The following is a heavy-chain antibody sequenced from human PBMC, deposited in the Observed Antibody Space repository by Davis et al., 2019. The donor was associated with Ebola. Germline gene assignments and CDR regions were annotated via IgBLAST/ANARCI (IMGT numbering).Heavy chain of an antibody. J-gene: IGHJ4*01. D-gene: IGHD6-6*01. V-gene: IGHV3-30-3*01. CDR2: ISSDGNNK. CDR3: AKDPFITAGLHFDF. Sequence: PGGSLRLSCAASGFTFSTYPIHWVRQAPGKGLEWVAVISSDGNNKHYADSVKGRFTISRDDAKNSLYLQMNSLRAEDTAIYYCAKDPFITAGLHFDFWGHGTLVTVSS. CDR1: GFTFSTYP.